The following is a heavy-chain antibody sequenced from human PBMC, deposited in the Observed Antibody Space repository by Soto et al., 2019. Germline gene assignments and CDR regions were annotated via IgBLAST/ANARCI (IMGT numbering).Heavy chain of an antibody. V-gene: IGHV3-23*01. Sequence: EVQLLESGGGLVQPGGSLRLSCAASGFTCSCYAMSWVRQAPGKGLEWVSAISGSGGSTYYADSVKGRFTISRDNSKNTLYLQMNSLRAEDTAVYYCAKDQELRHYYMDVWGKGTTVTVSS. J-gene: IGHJ6*03. D-gene: IGHD1-26*01. CDR1: GFTCSCYA. CDR3: AKDQELRHYYMDV. CDR2: ISGSGGST.